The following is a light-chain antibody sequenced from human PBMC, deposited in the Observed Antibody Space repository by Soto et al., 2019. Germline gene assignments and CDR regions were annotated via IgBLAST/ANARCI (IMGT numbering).Light chain of an antibody. V-gene: IGKV3-20*01. J-gene: IGKJ1*01. CDR3: QHYGRSLWT. CDR1: QSVSSSY. Sequence: IVFTQSPCTLSLSPGERANLSCRASQSVSSSYLAWYQQKPGQAPRLLIYGASSRATGIPDRFSGSGSGTDFTLTISRLEPEDFAVYYCQHYGRSLWTFGQGTKVDI. CDR2: GAS.